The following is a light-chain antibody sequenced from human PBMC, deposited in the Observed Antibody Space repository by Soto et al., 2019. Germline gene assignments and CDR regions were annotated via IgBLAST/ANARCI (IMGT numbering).Light chain of an antibody. CDR2: RNN. CDR3: AAWDDSLPRGV. V-gene: IGLV1-47*01. CDR1: SSNIGSNY. J-gene: IGLJ2*01. Sequence: QAVVTQPPSASGTPGQRVTISCSGSSSNIGSNYVYWYQQLPGTAPKLLIYRNNQRPSGVPDRFSGSKSGTSASLAISGLRSEDEADYYCAAWDDSLPRGVFGGGPKVTVL.